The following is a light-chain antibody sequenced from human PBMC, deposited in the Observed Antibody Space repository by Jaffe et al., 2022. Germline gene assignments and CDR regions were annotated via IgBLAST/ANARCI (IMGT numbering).Light chain of an antibody. CDR2: ETY. CDR3: ATWANSQTFDYL. CDR1: SSNIGSNR. Sequence: QSVLTQPPSVSAAPGQKVTISCSGSSSNIGSNRVAWFQHLPGTAPKLLVYETYKRPSGIPDRFSGSKSGTSATLGITGLQPGDEADYYCATWANSQTFDYLFGTGTKVTVL. J-gene: IGLJ1*01. V-gene: IGLV1-51*02.